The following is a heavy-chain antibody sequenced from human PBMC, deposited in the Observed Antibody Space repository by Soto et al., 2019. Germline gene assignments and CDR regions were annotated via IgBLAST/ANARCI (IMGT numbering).Heavy chain of an antibody. J-gene: IGHJ4*02. Sequence: QLQLQESGPGLVKPSETLSLTCTVSGGSISRSSYYWGWIRQPPGKGLEWSGSIDYSGSTQYNPSPNNRLTISVHTSKTPFSLKLSSVTAADTAVYYCATLWFGEADYWGQGTLVTVSS. D-gene: IGHD3-10*01. CDR2: IDYSGST. CDR1: GGSISRSSYY. V-gene: IGHV4-39*01. CDR3: ATLWFGEADY.